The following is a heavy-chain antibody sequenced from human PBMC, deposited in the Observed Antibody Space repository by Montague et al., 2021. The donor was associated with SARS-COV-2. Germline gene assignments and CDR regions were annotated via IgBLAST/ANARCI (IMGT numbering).Heavy chain of an antibody. CDR2: VSASGST. CDR3: ARDVVAAPGTFDY. Sequence: SETLSLTCTVSGDSISYFNWSWIRQPAGKGLEWIGRVSASGSTNYNPSLNSRVTMSVDTSKKQFSLRLSPVTAADTAVYYCARDVVAAPGTFDYWGQGTLVTVSS. D-gene: IGHD6-13*01. CDR1: GDSISYFN. V-gene: IGHV4-4*07. J-gene: IGHJ4*02.